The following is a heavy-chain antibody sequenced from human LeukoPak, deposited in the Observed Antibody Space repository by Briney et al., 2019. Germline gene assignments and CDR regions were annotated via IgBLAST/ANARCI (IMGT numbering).Heavy chain of an antibody. CDR3: ARGVYCSGGSCYFDC. V-gene: IGHV4-30-2*01. J-gene: IGHJ4*02. Sequence: SQTLSLTCAVSGGSISSGGYSWSWIRQPPGKGLEWIGDIYHSGSTYYNPSLKSRVTISVDRSKNQFSLKLTSVAAADTAVYFCARGVYCSGGSCYFDCWGQGTLVTVSS. CDR1: GGSISSGGYS. CDR2: IYHSGST. D-gene: IGHD2-15*01.